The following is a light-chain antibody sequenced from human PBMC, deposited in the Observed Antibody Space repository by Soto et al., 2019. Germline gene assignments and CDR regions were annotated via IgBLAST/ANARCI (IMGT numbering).Light chain of an antibody. CDR2: EVS. Sequence: QSALTQPASVSGSPGQSITISCTGTSSDVGGYNHVSWYQHHPGKAPRLIIYEVSNRPSGVSNRFSGSKSGNTASLTISGLQADDEAHYHCSSYTSSSTVVFGGGTKLTVL. CDR1: SSDVGGYNH. CDR3: SSYTSSSTVV. J-gene: IGLJ2*01. V-gene: IGLV2-14*01.